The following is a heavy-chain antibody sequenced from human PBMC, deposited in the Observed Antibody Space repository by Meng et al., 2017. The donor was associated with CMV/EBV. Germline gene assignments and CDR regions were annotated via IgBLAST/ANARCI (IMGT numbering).Heavy chain of an antibody. V-gene: IGHV2-5*02. J-gene: IGHJ4*02. CDR2: IYWDDDK. CDR1: GFSLSTSGVG. Sequence: QIPLKESGPTLVKPPQTLTLTCTFSGFSLSTSGVGVGWIRQPPGKALEWLALIYWDDDKRYSPSLKSRFTITKDTSKNQVVLTMTNMDPVDTATYYCARIAAAGRFDYWGQGTLVTVSS. CDR3: ARIAAAGRFDY. D-gene: IGHD6-13*01.